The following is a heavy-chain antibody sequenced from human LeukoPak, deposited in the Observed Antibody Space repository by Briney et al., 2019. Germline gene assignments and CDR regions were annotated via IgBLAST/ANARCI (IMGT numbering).Heavy chain of an antibody. D-gene: IGHD6-6*01. CDR2: INSDGSST. Sequence: GGSLRLSCAPSGFTFSSYWMHWVRQAPGKGLVWVSRINSDGSSTSYADSVKGRFTISRDNAKNTLYLQMNSLRAEDTAVYYCIIAARAFDYWGQGTLVTVSS. J-gene: IGHJ4*02. CDR1: GFTFSSYW. V-gene: IGHV3-74*01. CDR3: IIAARAFDY.